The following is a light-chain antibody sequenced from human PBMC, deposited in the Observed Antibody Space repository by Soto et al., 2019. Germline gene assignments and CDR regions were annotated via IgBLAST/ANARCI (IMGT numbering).Light chain of an antibody. Sequence: EIVLTQSPGTLSLSPGERATLSCRASQSVSSSYLAWYQQKPGQAPRLLIYGASSRATGIPDRFSGSGSGSDFTLTISRLEPEDFEVHYCQQYGSSPPITFGQATRLEIK. J-gene: IGKJ5*01. CDR3: QQYGSSPPIT. V-gene: IGKV3-20*01. CDR1: QSVSSSY. CDR2: GAS.